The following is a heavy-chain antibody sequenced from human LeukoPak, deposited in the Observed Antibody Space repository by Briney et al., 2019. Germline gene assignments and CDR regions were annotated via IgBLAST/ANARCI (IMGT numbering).Heavy chain of an antibody. V-gene: IGHV4-4*07. Sequence: SETLSLTCTVSGGSINSYYWSWFRQPAGKGLEWIGRIYTSGSTNYNPSLKSRVTMSIDTSKNQFALKLSSVTAADTAVYYCARDLPNYGSGSYYNWFDPWGQGTLVTVSS. D-gene: IGHD3-10*01. CDR1: GGSINSYY. J-gene: IGHJ5*02. CDR3: ARDLPNYGSGSYYNWFDP. CDR2: IYTSGST.